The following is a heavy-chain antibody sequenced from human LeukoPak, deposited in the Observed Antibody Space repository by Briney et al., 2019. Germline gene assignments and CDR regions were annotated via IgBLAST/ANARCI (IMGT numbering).Heavy chain of an antibody. CDR2: INHSGST. J-gene: IGHJ5*02. Sequence: SETLSLTCAVYGGSFSGYYWSWIRQPPGKGLEWIGEINHSGSTNYNPSLKSRVTISVDTSKNQFSLKLSSVTAADTAVYYCARGRYYYGSGSSTRWFDPWGQGTLVTVSS. D-gene: IGHD3-10*01. CDR3: ARGRYYYGSGSSTRWFDP. CDR1: GGSFSGYY. V-gene: IGHV4-34*01.